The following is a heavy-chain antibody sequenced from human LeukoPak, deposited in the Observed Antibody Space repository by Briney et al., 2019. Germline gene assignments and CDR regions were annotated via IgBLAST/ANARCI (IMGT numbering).Heavy chain of an antibody. CDR2: IKQDGSEK. V-gene: IGHV3-7*01. CDR1: GFTFSSYW. Sequence: GGSLRLSCAASGFTFSSYWMSWVPQAPGKGLEWVANIKQDGSEKYYVDSVKGRFTISRDNAKNSLYLQMNSLRAEDTAVYYCARVRFFGVSLGWFDPWGQGTLVTVSS. D-gene: IGHD3-3*01. J-gene: IGHJ5*02. CDR3: ARVRFFGVSLGWFDP.